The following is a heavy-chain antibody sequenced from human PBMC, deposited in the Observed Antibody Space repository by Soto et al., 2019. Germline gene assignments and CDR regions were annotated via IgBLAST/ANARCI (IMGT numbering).Heavy chain of an antibody. D-gene: IGHD2-15*01. CDR3: ARSPNRYCSGDTCYYWYDP. J-gene: IGHJ5*02. CDR1: GYTFTSYY. CDR2: MNPNTDNA. V-gene: IGHV1-8*01. Sequence: ASVKVSCKASGYTFTSYYINWVRQAPGQGLEWMGWMNPNTDNAFYAQKFQGRFTMTKDTSISTAYMELTSLRSEDTAVYYCARSPNRYCSGDTCYYWYDPWGQGTQVTVSS.